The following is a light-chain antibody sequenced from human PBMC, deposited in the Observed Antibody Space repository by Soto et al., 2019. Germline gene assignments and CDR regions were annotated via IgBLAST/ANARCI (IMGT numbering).Light chain of an antibody. J-gene: IGKJ4*01. V-gene: IGKV3-20*01. Sequence: DIVLTQSPDTLSLSPGERATLSCRASEPVRNTFLAWYQQKPGQAPRLLIYGASSRAIGIPDRFSGSGSGADCTLTISRLEPEDFALYFCQQYADSPLTFGGGSKVEIK. CDR3: QQYADSPLT. CDR1: EPVRNTF. CDR2: GAS.